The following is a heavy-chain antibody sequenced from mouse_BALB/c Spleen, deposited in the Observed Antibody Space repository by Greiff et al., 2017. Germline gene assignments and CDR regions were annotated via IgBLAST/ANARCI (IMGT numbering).Heavy chain of an antibody. V-gene: IGHV5-6-5*01. Sequence: EVMLVESGGGLVKPGGSLKLSCAASGFTFSSYAMSWVRQTPEKRLEWVASISSGGSTYYPDSVKGRFTISRDNARNSLYLQMSSLRSEDTAMYYCARSEDFDYWGQGTTLTVSS. CDR1: GFTFSSYA. CDR3: ARSEDFDY. J-gene: IGHJ2*01. CDR2: ISSGGST.